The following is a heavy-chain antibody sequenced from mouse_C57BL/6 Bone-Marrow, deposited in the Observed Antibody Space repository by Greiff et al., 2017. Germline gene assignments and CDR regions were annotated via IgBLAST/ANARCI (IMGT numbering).Heavy chain of an antibody. CDR1: GYTFTSYW. V-gene: IGHV1-50*01. J-gene: IGHJ2*01. CDR2: IDPSDSYT. D-gene: IGHD2-5*01. CDR3: ARRADYSNHYFDY. Sequence: VQLQQSGAELVKPGASVKLSCKASGYTFTSYWMQWVKQRPGQGLEWIGEIDPSDSYTNYNQKFKGKATLTVDTSSSTAYMQLSSLTSEDSAVYYCARRADYSNHYFDYWGQSTTLADSS.